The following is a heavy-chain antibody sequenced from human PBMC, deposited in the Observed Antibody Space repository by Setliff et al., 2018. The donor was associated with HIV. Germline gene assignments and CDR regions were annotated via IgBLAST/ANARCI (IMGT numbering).Heavy chain of an antibody. V-gene: IGHV4-59*10. D-gene: IGHD3-22*01. CDR1: GGSFSGYY. CDR2: VHSTGTT. Sequence: SETLSLTCAVYGGSFSGYYWNWIRQPAGEGLEYIGRVHSTGTTIYNPSLKSRVTMSVDTSKNQLSLKLRSVTAADTAVYYCARARITMTGGRLEPYAFDRWGQGTKVTVSS. CDR3: ARARITMTGGRLEPYAFDR. J-gene: IGHJ3*01.